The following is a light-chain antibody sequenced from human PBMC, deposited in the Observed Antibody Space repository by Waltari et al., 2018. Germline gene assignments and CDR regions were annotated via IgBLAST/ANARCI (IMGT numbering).Light chain of an antibody. V-gene: IGLV3-1*01. CDR3: QAWDTDTGI. CDR2: LDT. CDR1: KLDNKY. Sequence: SHDLTQPPSVSVSPGQTATITCSGDKLDNKYVYWYQQKPCQSPVLVISLDTKRPSGIPTRFSGSSSGTTATLTITGTQSVDEADYYCQAWDTDTGIFGGGTKLTVL. J-gene: IGLJ2*01.